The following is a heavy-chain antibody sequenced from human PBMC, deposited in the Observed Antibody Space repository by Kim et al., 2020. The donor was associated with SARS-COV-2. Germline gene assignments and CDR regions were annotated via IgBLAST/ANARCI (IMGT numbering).Heavy chain of an antibody. CDR2: INTNTGNP. D-gene: IGHD3-9*01. Sequence: ASVKVSCKASGYTFTSYAMNWVRQAPGQGLEWMGWINTNTGNPTYAQGFTGRFVFSLDTSVSTAYLQISSLKAEDTAVYYCARSLVERGQQWIRYFDWSTWGQGTMVTVSS. CDR1: GYTFTSYA. V-gene: IGHV7-4-1*02. CDR3: ARSLVERGQQWIRYFDWST. J-gene: IGHJ3*01.